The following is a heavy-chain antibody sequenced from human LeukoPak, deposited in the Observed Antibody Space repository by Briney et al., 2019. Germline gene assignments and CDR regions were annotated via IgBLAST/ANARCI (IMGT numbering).Heavy chain of an antibody. Sequence: SVKVSCKASGGTFSSYAISWVRQAPGQGLEWMGRIIPIFGTANYAQKSQGRVTITTDESTSTAYMELSSLRSEDTAVYYCARDKGYYASYWGQGTLVTVSS. D-gene: IGHD2-2*01. J-gene: IGHJ4*02. V-gene: IGHV1-69*05. CDR1: GGTFSSYA. CDR3: ARDKGYYASY. CDR2: IIPIFGTA.